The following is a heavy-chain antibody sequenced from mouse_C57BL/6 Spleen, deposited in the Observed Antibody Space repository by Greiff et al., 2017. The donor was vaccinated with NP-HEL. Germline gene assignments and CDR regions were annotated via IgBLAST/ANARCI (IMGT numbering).Heavy chain of an antibody. V-gene: IGHV1-50*01. J-gene: IGHJ4*01. CDR3: ARKAGYSNYAAMDY. CDR1: GYTFTSYW. D-gene: IGHD2-5*01. CDR2: IDPSDSYT. Sequence: QVQLKQPGAELVKPGASVKLSCKASGYTFTSYWMQWVKQRPGQGLEWIGEIDPSDSYTNYNQKFKGKATLTVDTSSSTAYMQLSSLTSEDSAVYYCARKAGYSNYAAMDYWGQGTSVTVSS.